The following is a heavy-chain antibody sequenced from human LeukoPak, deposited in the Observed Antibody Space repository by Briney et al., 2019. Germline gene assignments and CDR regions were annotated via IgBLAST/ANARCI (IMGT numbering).Heavy chain of an antibody. CDR3: ARHTGSSWSKGGDDAFDI. CDR1: GGSISSGDYY. CDR2: ISYSGST. V-gene: IGHV4-31*03. Sequence: KASQTLSLTCTVSGGSISSGDYYWSWIRQHPGTGLEWVGYISYSGSTYYNPSLKSRVTISVDTSKNQFSLKLSSVTAADTAVYYCARHTGSSWSKGGDDAFDIWGQGTMVTVSS. J-gene: IGHJ3*02. D-gene: IGHD6-13*01.